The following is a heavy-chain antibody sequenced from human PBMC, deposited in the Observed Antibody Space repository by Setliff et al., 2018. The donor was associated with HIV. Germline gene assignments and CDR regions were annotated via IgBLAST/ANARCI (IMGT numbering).Heavy chain of an antibody. CDR3: ARLSDTAMASFDS. CDR2: IYYSGST. V-gene: IGHV4-31*03. D-gene: IGHD5-18*01. J-gene: IGHJ4*02. CDR1: GGSISSGGYY. Sequence: LSLTCTVSGGSISSGGYYWSWIRQHPGKGLEWIGYIYYSGSTYYNPSLKSRVTISGDTSKNQFSLKLTSVTAADTAVYYCARLSDTAMASFDSWGQGILVTVSS.